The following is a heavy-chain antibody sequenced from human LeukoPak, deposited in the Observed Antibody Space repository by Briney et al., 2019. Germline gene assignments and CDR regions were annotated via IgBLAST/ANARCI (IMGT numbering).Heavy chain of an antibody. CDR2: ISSIGTI. CDR3: ARGGYYYDSSAYSDY. V-gene: IGHV3-48*03. Sequence: GGSLRLSCVASGFPFSSYEMNWVRQAPGKGLEWVSYISSIGTIYYADSVKGRFTISRDNAKNSLYLQMNSLRAEDAAVYYCARGGYYYDSSAYSDYWGQGTLVTVSS. D-gene: IGHD3-22*01. J-gene: IGHJ4*02. CDR1: GFPFSSYE.